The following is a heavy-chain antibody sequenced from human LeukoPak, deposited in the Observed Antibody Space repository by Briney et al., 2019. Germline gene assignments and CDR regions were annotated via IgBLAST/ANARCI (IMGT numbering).Heavy chain of an antibody. Sequence: GASVKVSCKASGYTFTAYYVRWVRQAPGEGLEWLGWINPNSGGTKYSRKFQGRVTMTRDTSISTAYMELTRLRSDDTAMYYCARPDGYNYNYGIDVWGQGTTVTVSS. V-gene: IGHV1-2*02. CDR3: ARPDGYNYNYGIDV. D-gene: IGHD5-24*01. J-gene: IGHJ6*02. CDR2: INPNSGGT. CDR1: GYTFTAYY.